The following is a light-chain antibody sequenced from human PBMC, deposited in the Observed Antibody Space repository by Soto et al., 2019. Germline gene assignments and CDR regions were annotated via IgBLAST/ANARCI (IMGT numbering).Light chain of an antibody. V-gene: IGLV1-44*01. CDR2: ANS. J-gene: IGLJ1*01. CDR1: SSNIGSHP. Sequence: QSVLTQPPSASGTPGQRVTISCSGSSSNIGSHPVNWYQQLPGAAPKLLLYANSNRPSGVPDRFSGSKSGISASLAITGLQADDEADYYCQSYENSSLSGFVFGSGTKVTV. CDR3: QSYENSSLSGFV.